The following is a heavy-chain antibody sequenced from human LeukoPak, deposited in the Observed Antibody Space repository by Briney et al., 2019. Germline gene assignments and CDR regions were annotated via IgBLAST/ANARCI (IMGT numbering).Heavy chain of an antibody. CDR2: INWNGGST. CDR3: ARDLGEYYYDSSGYPGPVDY. CDR1: GFTFDDYG. D-gene: IGHD3-22*01. V-gene: IGHV3-20*04. J-gene: IGHJ4*02. Sequence: GGSLRLSCAASGFTFDDYGMSWVRQAPGKGLEWVSGINWNGGSTVYADSVKGRFTISRDNAKNSLYLQMNSLRAEDTALYYCARDLGEYYYDSSGYPGPVDYWGQGTLVTVSS.